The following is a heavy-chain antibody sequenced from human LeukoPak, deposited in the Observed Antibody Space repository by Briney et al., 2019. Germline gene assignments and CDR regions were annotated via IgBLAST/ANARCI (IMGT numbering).Heavy chain of an antibody. V-gene: IGHV3-23*01. CDR2: ISGSGGST. D-gene: IGHD1-26*01. Sequence: GGSLRLSCAASGFTFSSYAMSWVRQAPGKGLEWVSAISGSGGSTYYADSVKGRFTISRDNSKNTLYLQMNSLRAEDTAVYYCAKDSSPVVGAPISHSDYWGQGTLVTVSS. CDR3: AKDSSPVVGAPISHSDY. CDR1: GFTFSSYA. J-gene: IGHJ4*02.